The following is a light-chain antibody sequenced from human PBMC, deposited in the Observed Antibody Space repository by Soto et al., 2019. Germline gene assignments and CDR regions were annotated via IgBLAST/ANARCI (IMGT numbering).Light chain of an antibody. CDR3: TSHTGGGSIDV. Sequence: QSALTQPASVSGSPGQSITISCTGTRSDVGANHYVSWYQQYPGEAPKVIIYEVTNRPSGVSNRFSGSKSDHTASLTISGLQAEDEADYYCTSHTGGGSIDVFGNATKVTV. J-gene: IGLJ1*01. V-gene: IGLV2-14*01. CDR2: EVT. CDR1: RSDVGANHY.